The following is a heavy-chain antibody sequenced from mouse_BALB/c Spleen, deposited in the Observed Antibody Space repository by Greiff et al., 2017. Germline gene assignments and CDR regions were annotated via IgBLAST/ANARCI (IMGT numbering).Heavy chain of an antibody. Sequence: EVKLMESGPELVKPGASVKISCKASGYSFTGYYMHWVKQSHVKSLEWIGRINPYNGATSYNQNFKDKASLTVDKSSSTAYMELHSLTSEDSAVYYCARGGYAMDYWGQGTSVTVSS. CDR2: INPYNGAT. J-gene: IGHJ4*01. V-gene: IGHV1-31*01. CDR3: ARGGYAMDY. CDR1: GYSFTGYY.